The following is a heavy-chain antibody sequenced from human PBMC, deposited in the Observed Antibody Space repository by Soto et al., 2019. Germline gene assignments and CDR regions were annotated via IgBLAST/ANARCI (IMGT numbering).Heavy chain of an antibody. CDR3: TTFIVGATFSEC. V-gene: IGHV3-15*07. CDR1: GFSFNYVW. D-gene: IGHD1-26*01. J-gene: IGHJ4*02. CDR2: IKSKIDGGTI. Sequence: GGSLRLSCAASGFSFNYVWMNWVRQAPGKGLEWVGRIKSKIDGGTIDYAAPVKGRFTISRDDSKNTLYLQMNSLKPDDTAVYYCTTFIVGATFSECWGQGTLVTVSS.